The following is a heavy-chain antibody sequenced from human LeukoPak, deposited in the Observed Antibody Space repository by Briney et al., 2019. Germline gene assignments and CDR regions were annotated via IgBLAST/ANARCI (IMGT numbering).Heavy chain of an antibody. V-gene: IGHV3-21*01. CDR3: ASTPSFGELLKTLYYFDY. CDR1: GFTFSSYS. J-gene: IGHJ4*02. CDR2: ISSSSSYI. Sequence: PGGSLRLSCAASGFTFSSYSMNWVRQAPGKGLEWVSSISSSSSYIYYADSVKGRLTISRDNAKNSLYLQMNSLRAEDTAVYYCASTPSFGELLKTLYYFDYWGQGTLVTVSS. D-gene: IGHD3-10*01.